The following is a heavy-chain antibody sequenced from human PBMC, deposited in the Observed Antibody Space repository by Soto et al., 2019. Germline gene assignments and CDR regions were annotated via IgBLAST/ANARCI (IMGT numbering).Heavy chain of an antibody. CDR1: GGSVSSGSYY. D-gene: IGHD3-16*01. CDR2: IYYSGST. Sequence: PSETLSLTCTVSGGSVSSGSYYWSWIRHPPGKGLEWIGYIYYSGSTNYNPSLKSRVTISVDTSKNQFSLKLSSVTAADTAVYYCARATGEYCYHYYGMDFWGQGTTVTVSS. CDR3: ARATGEYCYHYYGMDF. V-gene: IGHV4-61*01. J-gene: IGHJ6*02.